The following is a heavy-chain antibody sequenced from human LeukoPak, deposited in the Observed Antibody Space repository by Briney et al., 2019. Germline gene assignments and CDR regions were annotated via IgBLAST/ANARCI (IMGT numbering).Heavy chain of an antibody. CDR1: GGSFSGYY. J-gene: IGHJ3*02. CDR3: ARPFMVRGVMGAFDI. D-gene: IGHD3-10*01. Sequence: SETLSLTCAVYGGSFSGYYWSWIRQPPGKGLEWIGEINHSGSTNYNPSLKSRVTISVDTSKNQFSLKLSSVTAADTAVYYCARPFMVRGVMGAFDIWGQGTMVTVSS. CDR2: INHSGST. V-gene: IGHV4-34*01.